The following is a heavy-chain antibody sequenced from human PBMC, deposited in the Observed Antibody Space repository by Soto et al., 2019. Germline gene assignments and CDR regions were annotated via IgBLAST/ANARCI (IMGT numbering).Heavy chain of an antibody. Sequence: PGGSLRLSCAASGFTFSSYAMHWVRQAPGKGLEWVAVISYDGSNKYYADSVKGRFTISRDNSKNTLYLQMNSLRAEDTAVYYCARGKAAAAASNYYYYGMDVWGQGTTVTVSS. J-gene: IGHJ6*02. D-gene: IGHD6-13*01. CDR1: GFTFSSYA. CDR3: ARGKAAAAASNYYYYGMDV. V-gene: IGHV3-30-3*01. CDR2: ISYDGSNK.